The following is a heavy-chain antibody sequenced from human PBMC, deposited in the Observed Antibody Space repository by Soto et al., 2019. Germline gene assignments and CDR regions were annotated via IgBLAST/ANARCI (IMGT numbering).Heavy chain of an antibody. Sequence: GGSLRLSCAASGFTFSNAWMSWVRQAPGKGLEWVGRIKSKTDGGTTDYAAPVKGRFTISRDDSKNTLYLQMNSLKTEDTAVYYCTTERYFDWLLPDYWGQGTLVTVSS. CDR2: IKSKTDGGTT. J-gene: IGHJ4*02. V-gene: IGHV3-15*01. CDR1: GFTFSNAW. CDR3: TTERYFDWLLPDY. D-gene: IGHD3-9*01.